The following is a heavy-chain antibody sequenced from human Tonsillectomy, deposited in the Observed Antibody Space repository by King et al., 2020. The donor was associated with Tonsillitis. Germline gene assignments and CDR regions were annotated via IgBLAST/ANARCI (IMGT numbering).Heavy chain of an antibody. CDR1: GGSISSSNYY. CDR2: IFYSGST. Sequence: QLQESGPGLVKPSETLSLTCTVSGGSISSSNYYWGWIRQPPGQGLEWIGNIFYSGSTYYNPSLKSRLTRSVDTSKNQLSLRMSPVTAADTAVYYCARKMWSGFSVVGYYYGMDVWGQGTTVTVSS. V-gene: IGHV4-39*01. J-gene: IGHJ6*02. D-gene: IGHD3-3*01. CDR3: ARKMWSGFSVVGYYYGMDV.